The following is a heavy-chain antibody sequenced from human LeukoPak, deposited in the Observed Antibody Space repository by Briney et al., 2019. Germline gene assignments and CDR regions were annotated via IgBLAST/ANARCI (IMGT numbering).Heavy chain of an antibody. D-gene: IGHD6-19*01. CDR1: GGSINNYY. Sequence: SETLSLTCTVSGGSINNYYWSWIRQPAGKGLEWIGRIYSSGSTNYNPSLQSRVTMSVDTSKNQFSLKLSSVTAADTAVYYCARGSSGWYPIDYWGQGTLVTVSS. CDR3: ARGSSGWYPIDY. V-gene: IGHV4-4*07. CDR2: IYSSGST. J-gene: IGHJ4*02.